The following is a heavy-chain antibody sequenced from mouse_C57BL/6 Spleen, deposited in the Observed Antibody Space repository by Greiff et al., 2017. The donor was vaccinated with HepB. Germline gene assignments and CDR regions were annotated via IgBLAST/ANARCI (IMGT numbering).Heavy chain of an antibody. V-gene: IGHV1-7*01. CDR2: INPSSGYT. D-gene: IGHD1-1*01. J-gene: IGHJ4*01. CDR3: ARWITTVVDAMDY. CDR1: GYTFTSYW. Sequence: VQLQQSGAELAKPGASVKLSCKASGYTFTSYWMHWVKQRPGQGLEWIGYINPSSGYTKYNQKFKDKATLTADKSSSTAYMQLSSLTYEDSAVYYCARWITTVVDAMDYWGQGTSVTVSS.